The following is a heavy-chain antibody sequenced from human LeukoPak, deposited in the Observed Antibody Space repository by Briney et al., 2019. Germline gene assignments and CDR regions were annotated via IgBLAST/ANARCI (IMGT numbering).Heavy chain of an antibody. Sequence: PSETLSLTCTVSGGSISSSSYYWGWIRQPPGKGLEWIGSIYYSGSTYYNPSLKSRVTISVDTSKNQFSLKLSSVTAADTAVYYCARVSGGGNSGNEYFQHWGQGTLVTVSS. CDR1: GGSISSSSYY. J-gene: IGHJ1*01. V-gene: IGHV4-39*07. CDR2: IYYSGST. CDR3: ARVSGGGNSGNEYFQH. D-gene: IGHD4-23*01.